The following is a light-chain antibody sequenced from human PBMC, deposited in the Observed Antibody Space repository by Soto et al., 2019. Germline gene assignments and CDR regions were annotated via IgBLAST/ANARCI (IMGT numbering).Light chain of an antibody. V-gene: IGKV3-11*01. Sequence: EIVMTPSPATLSVSPGERATLSCRASQSVNNFLAWYQQKPGQAPRLLIYDASNRATGIPARFSGSGSGTDFTLTIDRLEPEDFAMYYCQQHSDSPPTFGQGTKVDIK. CDR2: DAS. CDR3: QQHSDSPPT. J-gene: IGKJ1*01. CDR1: QSVNNF.